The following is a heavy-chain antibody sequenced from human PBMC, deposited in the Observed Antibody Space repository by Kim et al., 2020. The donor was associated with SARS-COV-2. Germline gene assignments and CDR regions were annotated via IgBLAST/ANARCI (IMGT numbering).Heavy chain of an antibody. V-gene: IGHV3-30*04. Sequence: GGSLRLSCAASGFTFSSYAMHWVRQAPGKGLEWVAVISYDGSNKYYADSVKGRFTISRDNSKNTLYLQMNSLRAEDTAVYYCARERGIVVVVAATGRFDP. D-gene: IGHD2-15*01. CDR2: ISYDGSNK. J-gene: IGHJ5*02. CDR3: ARERGIVVVVAATGRFDP. CDR1: GFTFSSYA.